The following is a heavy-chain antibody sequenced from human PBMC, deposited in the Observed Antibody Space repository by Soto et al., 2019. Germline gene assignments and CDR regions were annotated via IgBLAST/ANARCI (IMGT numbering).Heavy chain of an antibody. V-gene: IGHV1-69*02. CDR3: AREYSSGWYYYFDY. CDR1: GGTFSSYT. D-gene: IGHD6-19*01. J-gene: IGHJ4*02. Sequence: SVKVSCKASGGTFSSYTISWVRQAPGQGLEWMGRIIPILGIANYAQKFQGRVTITADKSTSTAYMELSSLRSEDTAVYYCAREYSSGWYYYFDYWGQGTLVTVSS. CDR2: IIPILGIA.